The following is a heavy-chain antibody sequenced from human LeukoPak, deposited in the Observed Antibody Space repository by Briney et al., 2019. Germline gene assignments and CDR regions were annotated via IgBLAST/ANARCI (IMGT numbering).Heavy chain of an antibody. D-gene: IGHD4-17*01. CDR1: GFTFSSYS. V-gene: IGHV3-48*01. J-gene: IGHJ3*02. CDR2: ISSSSSTI. Sequence: PGGSLRLSCAASGFTFSSYSMNWVRQAPGKGLEWVSYISSSSSTIYYADSVKGRYTISRDNAKNSLYLQMNSLRAEDTAVYYCAKDYGDRDDAFDIWGQGTMVTVSS. CDR3: AKDYGDRDDAFDI.